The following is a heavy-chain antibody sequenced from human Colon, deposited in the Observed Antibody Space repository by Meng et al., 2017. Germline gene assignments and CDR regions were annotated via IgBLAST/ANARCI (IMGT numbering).Heavy chain of an antibody. V-gene: IGHV4-34*01. CDR1: GGSFSSYY. CDR3: ARAYITRLRRNWFDP. J-gene: IGHJ5*02. CDR2: VSHTGDT. D-gene: IGHD3-10*01. Sequence: VQLQQGGAGLLKPSETLSLACAVSGGSFSSYYWSWIRQPPGKELEWIGEVSHTGDTNYNPSLDSRVTISVDTSKNHIFLNLTSVTAADTALYYSARAYITRLRRNWFDPWGQGTLVTVSS.